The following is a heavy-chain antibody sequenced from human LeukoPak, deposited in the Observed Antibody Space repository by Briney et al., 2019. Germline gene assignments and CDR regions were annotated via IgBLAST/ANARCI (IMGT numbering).Heavy chain of an antibody. CDR3: ARDQGDYRFDY. CDR2: INPNSGGT. D-gene: IGHD3-16*01. CDR1: GYTFTGYY. V-gene: IGHV1-2*02. J-gene: IGHJ4*02. Sequence: ASVKVSCKASGYTFTGYYMHWVRQAPGQGLEWMGWINPNSGGTNYAQKFQGRVTMTRDMSTSTVYMELSSLRSEDTAVYYCARDQGDYRFDYWGQGTLVTVSS.